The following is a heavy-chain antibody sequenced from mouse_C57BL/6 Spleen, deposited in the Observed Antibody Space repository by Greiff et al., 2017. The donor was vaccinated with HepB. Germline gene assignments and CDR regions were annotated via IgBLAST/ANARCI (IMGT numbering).Heavy chain of an antibody. D-gene: IGHD5-5*01. V-gene: IGHV1-69*01. Sequence: QVQLQQSGAELVMPGASVKLSCKASGYTFTSYWMHWVKQRPGQGLEWIGEIDPSDSYTNYNQKFKGKSTLTVDKSSSTAYMQLSSLTSEDSAVYYCARKGLPHYAMDYWGQGTSVTVSA. CDR1: GYTFTSYW. CDR2: IDPSDSYT. J-gene: IGHJ4*01. CDR3: ARKGLPHYAMDY.